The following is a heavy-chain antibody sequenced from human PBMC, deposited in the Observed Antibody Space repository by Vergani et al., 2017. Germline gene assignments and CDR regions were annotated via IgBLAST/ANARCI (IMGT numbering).Heavy chain of an antibody. CDR2: IIPIFGPA. Sequence: QVQLVQSGAEVKKPRSSVQVSCKASGGTFSSYAISWVRQAPGQGLEWMGRIIPIFGPANYAQKFQGRVTITADKSTSTAYMELSSLISEDTAVYYCAGGTKPYYMDVWGKGTTVTVSS. D-gene: IGHD1-1*01. J-gene: IGHJ6*03. CDR3: AGGTKPYYMDV. CDR1: GGTFSSYA. V-gene: IGHV1-69*14.